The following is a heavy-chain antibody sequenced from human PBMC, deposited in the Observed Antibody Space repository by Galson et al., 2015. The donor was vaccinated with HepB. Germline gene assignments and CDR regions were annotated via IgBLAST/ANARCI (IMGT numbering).Heavy chain of an antibody. CDR3: ARVDVLRFLEWLSGAYFDY. Sequence: SLRLSCAASGFTFSSYWMSWVRQAPGKGLEWVANIKQDGSEKYYVDSVKGRFTISRDNAKNSLYLQMNSLRAEDTAVYYCARVDVLRFLEWLSGAYFDYWGQGTLVTVSS. J-gene: IGHJ4*02. CDR2: IKQDGSEK. V-gene: IGHV3-7*01. D-gene: IGHD3-3*01. CDR1: GFTFSSYW.